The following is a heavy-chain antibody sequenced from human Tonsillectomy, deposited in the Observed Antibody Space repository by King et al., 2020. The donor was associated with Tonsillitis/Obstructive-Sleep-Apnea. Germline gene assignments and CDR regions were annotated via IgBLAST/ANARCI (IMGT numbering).Heavy chain of an antibody. J-gene: IGHJ4*02. CDR1: GYTLTELS. CDR3: ARSGSFDY. D-gene: IGHD3-3*01. Sequence: QLGQSGAEVKKPGASVKVSCKVSGYTLTELSIQWVRQAPGKGLEWMGGFDPEDGVTIYAQKFQGRVTMNEERSTDTFYMELSSLGSEDTALYYCARSGSFDYWGQGSLVTVSS. V-gene: IGHV1-24*01. CDR2: FDPEDGVT.